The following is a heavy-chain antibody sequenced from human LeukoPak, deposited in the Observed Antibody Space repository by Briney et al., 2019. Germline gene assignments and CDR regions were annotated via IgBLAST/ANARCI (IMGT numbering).Heavy chain of an antibody. CDR2: MTTSGNTI. J-gene: IGHJ4*02. V-gene: IGHV3-48*02. CDR1: GSTFSGYS. Sequence: PGGSLRLSCVVSGSTFSGYSMIWVGQAAGKGLEWLSFMTTSGNTIFSAKSVKDRFTISRDNAKKSLYLQMNSLRDEDTAVYYCARAPYGGDRNAPDYWGQGTLVTVAS. CDR3: ARAPYGGDRNAPDY. D-gene: IGHD4-23*01.